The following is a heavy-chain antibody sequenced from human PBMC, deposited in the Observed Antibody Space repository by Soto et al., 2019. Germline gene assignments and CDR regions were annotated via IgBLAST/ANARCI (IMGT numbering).Heavy chain of an antibody. CDR3: AKQGIEVAGTDYFDY. J-gene: IGHJ4*02. CDR1: GFIFRSYG. CDR2: ISHDGSNA. Sequence: QVQLVESGGGVVQPGKSLRLPCAAAGFIFRSYGVHWVRQAPGKGLEWVAVISHDGSNAYYADAVNGRFTISRDNAKNTVYLQMNSLRAEDTAVYYCAKQGIEVAGTDYFDYWGQGALVTVAS. V-gene: IGHV3-30*18. D-gene: IGHD6-19*01.